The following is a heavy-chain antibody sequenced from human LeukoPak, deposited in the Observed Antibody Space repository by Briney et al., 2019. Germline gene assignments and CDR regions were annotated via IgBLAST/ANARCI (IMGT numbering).Heavy chain of an antibody. J-gene: IGHJ4*02. CDR1: GSTFSSYW. D-gene: IGHD3-3*01. CDR2: IYPGDSDT. Sequence: GESLEISFKGSGSTFSSYWIGLVRPLPGKGLEWVGIIYPGDSDTRYSPSCQGQVTISADTSISTAYLQWSRLKASDTAIYFFARRSNFWELNYYWGQGCLVTVSS. CDR3: ARRSNFWELNYY. V-gene: IGHV5-51*01.